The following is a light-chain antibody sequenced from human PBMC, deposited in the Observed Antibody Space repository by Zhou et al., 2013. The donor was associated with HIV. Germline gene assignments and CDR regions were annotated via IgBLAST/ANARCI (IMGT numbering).Light chain of an antibody. J-gene: IGKJ4*01. CDR1: QTISNY. CDR2: KAS. Sequence: DIQMTQSPSSLSASAGDRVTITCRASQTISNYLNWYQQKPGKAPTLLIYKASNLQSGVPSRFSGSGSGADFTLTINSLQPEDFATYYCQHTFTTPITFGGGTRVEIK. CDR3: QHTFTTPIT. V-gene: IGKV1-39*01.